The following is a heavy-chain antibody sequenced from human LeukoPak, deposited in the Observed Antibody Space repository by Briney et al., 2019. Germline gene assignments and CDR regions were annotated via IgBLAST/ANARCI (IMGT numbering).Heavy chain of an antibody. CDR2: ISSSSSTI. J-gene: IGHJ6*02. CDR3: ARLPGYDYYYGMDV. Sequence: GGSLRLSCAASGFTFSSYSMNWVRQAPGKGLEWVSYISSSSSTIYYADSVKGRFTISRDNAKNSLYLQMNSLRAEDTAVYYCARLPGYDYYYGMDVWGQGTTVTVSS. V-gene: IGHV3-48*01. D-gene: IGHD2-15*01. CDR1: GFTFSSYS.